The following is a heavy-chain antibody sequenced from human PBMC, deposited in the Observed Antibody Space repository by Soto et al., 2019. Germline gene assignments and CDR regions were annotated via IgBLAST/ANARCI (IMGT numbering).Heavy chain of an antibody. CDR1: GFTFTSSA. CDR2: IVVGSGNT. J-gene: IGHJ6*02. D-gene: IGHD3-10*01. Sequence: SVKVSCKASGFTFTSSAVQWVRQARGQRLEWIGWIVVGSGNTNYAQKFQERVTITRDMSTSTAYMELSSLRSEDTTVYYCAADLFRGIWFGEYYYYGMDVWGQGTTVTVSS. V-gene: IGHV1-58*01. CDR3: AADLFRGIWFGEYYYYGMDV.